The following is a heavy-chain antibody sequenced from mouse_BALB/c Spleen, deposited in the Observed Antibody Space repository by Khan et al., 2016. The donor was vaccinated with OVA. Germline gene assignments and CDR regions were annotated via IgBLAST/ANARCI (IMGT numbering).Heavy chain of an antibody. CDR1: GFTFSTYA. V-gene: IGHV5-9-3*01. Sequence: EVELVESGGDLVKPGGSLKLSCSASGFTFSTYAMSWVSQTPEKRLEWVATISSGGDNIFYPDSVQGRFTISRDNANKTLYLQMSSLRSEDTAMYYCARHNYGPFAYWGQGTLVTVSA. D-gene: IGHD1-1*01. CDR2: ISSGGDNI. CDR3: ARHNYGPFAY. J-gene: IGHJ3*01.